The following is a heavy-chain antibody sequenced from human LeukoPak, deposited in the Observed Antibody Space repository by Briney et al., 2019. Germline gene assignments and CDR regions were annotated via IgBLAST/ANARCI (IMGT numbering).Heavy chain of an antibody. CDR3: ARGVKYYGSGSYHPKGYFQH. Sequence: SETLSLTCTVSGGSISSSSYYWSWIRQPPGKGLEWIGEINHSGSTNYNPSLKSRVTISVDTSKNQFSLKLSSVTAADTAVYYCARGVKYYGSGSYHPKGYFQHWGQGTLVTVSS. D-gene: IGHD3-10*01. V-gene: IGHV4-39*07. J-gene: IGHJ1*01. CDR2: INHSGST. CDR1: GGSISSSSYY.